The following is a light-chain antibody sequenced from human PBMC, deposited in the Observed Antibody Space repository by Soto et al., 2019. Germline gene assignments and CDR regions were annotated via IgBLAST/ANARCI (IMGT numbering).Light chain of an antibody. CDR3: QQYHAYPNT. CDR1: QSVSKW. CDR2: GVS. V-gene: IGKV1-5*01. J-gene: IGKJ2*01. Sequence: DIQMPQSPSTLSASVGDRVTIPCRASQSVSKWLAWYQQKPGKSPKLLIYGVSTWHIDVPSRFSGGGSGTEFTLIVRSLQADDFANYYCQQYHAYPNTFGQWTK.